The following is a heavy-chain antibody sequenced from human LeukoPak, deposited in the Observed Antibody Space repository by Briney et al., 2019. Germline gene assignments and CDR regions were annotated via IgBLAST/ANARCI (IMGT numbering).Heavy chain of an antibody. V-gene: IGHV3-30*18. CDR3: AKVAGSSGWYLDY. J-gene: IGHJ4*02. Sequence: SFISHDGSTKYYADSVNGRFTISRDNSMTMLFLQMNSLRDEDTAVYYCAKVAGSSGWYLDYWGQGTLVAVSS. CDR2: ISHDGSTK. D-gene: IGHD6-19*01.